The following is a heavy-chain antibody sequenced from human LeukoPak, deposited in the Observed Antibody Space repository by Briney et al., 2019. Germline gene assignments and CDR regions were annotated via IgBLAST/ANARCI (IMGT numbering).Heavy chain of an antibody. Sequence: PGGSLRLSCAASGFTFSNYAMTWVRQAPGKGLEWVSAISGTSDNTYYADSVRGRFTISRDNSKNTLYLQVNSLRAEDTAIYYCSKGRTVTGTLALDYWGRGTLVTVSS. CDR2: ISGTSDNT. V-gene: IGHV3-23*01. CDR3: SKGRTVTGTLALDY. CDR1: GFTFSNYA. D-gene: IGHD6-19*01. J-gene: IGHJ4*02.